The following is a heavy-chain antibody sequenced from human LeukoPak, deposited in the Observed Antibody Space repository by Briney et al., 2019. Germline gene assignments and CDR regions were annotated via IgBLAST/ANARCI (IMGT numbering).Heavy chain of an antibody. CDR1: GGTFSSYA. Sequence: ASVTVSCTASGGTFSSYAISWVRQAPGQGLEWMGGIIPIFGTANYAQKFQGRVTITADESTSTAYMELSSLRSEDTAVYYCARGVVGAITLEFYYYYYMDVWGKGTTVTVSS. CDR3: ARGVVGAITLEFYYYYYMDV. V-gene: IGHV1-69*01. D-gene: IGHD1-26*01. J-gene: IGHJ6*03. CDR2: IIPIFGTA.